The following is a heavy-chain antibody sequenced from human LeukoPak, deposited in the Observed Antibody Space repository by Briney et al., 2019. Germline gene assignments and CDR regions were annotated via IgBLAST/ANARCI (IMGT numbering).Heavy chain of an antibody. CDR2: ISGSGGST. V-gene: IGHV3-23*01. CDR1: GFTFSSYA. D-gene: IGHD5-18*01. Sequence: GGSLRLSCAASGFTFSSYAMSWVRQAPGKGLEWVSAISGSGGSTYYADSVKGRFTISRDNSKNTLYLQMNSLRAEDTAVYYCARPSGGYSYGYSFDYWGQGTLVTVSS. CDR3: ARPSGGYSYGYSFDY. J-gene: IGHJ4*02.